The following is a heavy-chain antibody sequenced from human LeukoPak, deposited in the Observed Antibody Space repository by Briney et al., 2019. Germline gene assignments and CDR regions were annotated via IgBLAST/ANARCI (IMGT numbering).Heavy chain of an antibody. CDR2: VYYSGGT. CDR3: ARLILSGSYLYYFDY. Sequence: SETLSLTCNVSGGSISSSSYNWGWIRQPPGKPLEWIGSVYYSGGTYYNPSLKSRVTISVDTSKNQFSLILSSVTAADTAVYHCARLILSGSYLYYFDYWGQGTLVTVSS. V-gene: IGHV4-39*01. CDR1: GGSISSSSYN. J-gene: IGHJ4*02. D-gene: IGHD1-26*01.